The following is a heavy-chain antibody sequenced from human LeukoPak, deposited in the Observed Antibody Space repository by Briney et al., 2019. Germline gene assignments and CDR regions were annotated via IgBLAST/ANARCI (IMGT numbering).Heavy chain of an antibody. D-gene: IGHD1-26*01. J-gene: IGHJ4*02. V-gene: IGHV3-43*01. Sequence: GGSLRLSCAASGFTFEDYTMHWVRQAPGKGLEWVSLISWDGGSTYYADSVKGRFTISRDNSKNSLYLQMNSLRTEDTALYYCAKDVLPILGTTRGLDYWGQGTLVTVSS. CDR3: AKDVLPILGTTRGLDY. CDR1: GFTFEDYT. CDR2: ISWDGGST.